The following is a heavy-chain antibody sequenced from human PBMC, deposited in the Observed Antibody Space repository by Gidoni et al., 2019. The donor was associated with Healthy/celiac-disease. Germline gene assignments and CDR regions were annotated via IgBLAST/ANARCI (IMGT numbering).Heavy chain of an antibody. CDR3: ASGGYSSSRSPFDY. J-gene: IGHJ4*02. CDR2: IWYDGSNK. Sequence: QVQLVESVGGVVQPGRSLRLSCAASGFTFSSYGMHWVRQAPGKGLECVTVIWYDGSNKYYADSVKGRFTISRDNSKNTLYLQMNSLRAEDTAVYYCASGGYSSSRSPFDYWGQGTLVTVSS. V-gene: IGHV3-33*01. CDR1: GFTFSSYG. D-gene: IGHD6-13*01.